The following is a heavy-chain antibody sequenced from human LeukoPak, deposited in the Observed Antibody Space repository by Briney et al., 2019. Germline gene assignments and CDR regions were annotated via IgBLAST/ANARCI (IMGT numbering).Heavy chain of an antibody. CDR2: ISSSSSYI. CDR1: GFTVSSYS. CDR3: ARESTVTGGIPYFDY. Sequence: GSLRLSCAASGFTVSSYSMNWVRQAPGKGLEWVSSISSSSSYIYYADSVKGRFTISRDNAKNSLYLQMNSLRAEDTAVYYCARESTVTGGIPYFDYWGQGTLVTVSS. J-gene: IGHJ4*02. V-gene: IGHV3-21*01. D-gene: IGHD4-17*01.